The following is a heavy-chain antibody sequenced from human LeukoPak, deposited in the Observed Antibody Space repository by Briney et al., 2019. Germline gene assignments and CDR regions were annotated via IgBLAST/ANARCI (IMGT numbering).Heavy chain of an antibody. J-gene: IGHJ6*03. CDR3: ARGGPSLEEDHYYYYMDV. D-gene: IGHD3-16*02. CDR2: INPNSGGT. CDR1: GYTFTGYY. Sequence: ASVKVSCKASGYTFTGYYMHWVRQAPGQGLEWMGWINPNSGGTNYAQKFQGRVTMTRDTSISTAYMELSRLRSDDTAVYYCARGGPSLEEDHYYYYMDVWGKGTTVTVSS. V-gene: IGHV1-2*02.